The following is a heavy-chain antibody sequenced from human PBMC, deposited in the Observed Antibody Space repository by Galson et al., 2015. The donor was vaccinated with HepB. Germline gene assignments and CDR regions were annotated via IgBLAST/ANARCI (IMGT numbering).Heavy chain of an antibody. J-gene: IGHJ4*02. Sequence: SLRLSCAASGFTFSSYAMSWVRQTPGKGLEWVAAIDSRGDDTYYADFFKGRFTISRDNSKNVLYLQMNSLRVGDTAVYYCAKDETTVTTFFGYWGQGVAVTVSS. CDR2: IDSRGDDT. CDR3: AKDETTVTTFFGY. CDR1: GFTFSSYA. V-gene: IGHV3-23*01. D-gene: IGHD4-17*01.